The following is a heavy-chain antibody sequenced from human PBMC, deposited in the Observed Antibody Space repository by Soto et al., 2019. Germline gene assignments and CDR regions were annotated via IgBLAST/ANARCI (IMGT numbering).Heavy chain of an antibody. V-gene: IGHV1-46*01. Sequence: ASVKVSCKASGYTFTSYYMHWVRQAPGQGLEWMGIINPSGGSTSYAQKFQGRVTMTRDTSTSTVYMELSSLRSEDTAVYYCARGCVVVVPSDAFDIWGQGTMVTVSS. CDR3: ARGCVVVVPSDAFDI. CDR2: INPSGGST. J-gene: IGHJ3*02. CDR1: GYTFTSYY. D-gene: IGHD3-22*01.